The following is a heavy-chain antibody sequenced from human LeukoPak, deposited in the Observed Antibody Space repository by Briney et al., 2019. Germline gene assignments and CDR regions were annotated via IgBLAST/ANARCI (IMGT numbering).Heavy chain of an antibody. J-gene: IGHJ6*02. Sequence: ASVKVSCKASGYTFTSYGISWVRQAPGQGLEWMGWISAYNGNTNYAQKLQGRVTMTTDTSTSTAYMELRSLRSDDTAVYYCARTRLLITIFGVVIIPAPGDYGMDVWGQGTTVTVSS. CDR3: ARTRLLITIFGVVIIPAPGDYGMDV. D-gene: IGHD3-3*01. CDR2: ISAYNGNT. CDR1: GYTFTSYG. V-gene: IGHV1-18*01.